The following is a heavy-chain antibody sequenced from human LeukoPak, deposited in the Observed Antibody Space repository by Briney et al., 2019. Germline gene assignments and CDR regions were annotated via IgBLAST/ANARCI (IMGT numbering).Heavy chain of an antibody. CDR3: AKVRVSAAIRGASYFDY. V-gene: IGHV3-30*02. CDR2: IRYDGSNK. Sequence: PGGSLRLSSAASGFTFSSYGMHWVRQAPGKGLEWVAFIRYDGSNKYYADSVKGRFTISRDNSKNTLYLQMNSLRAEDTAVYYRAKVRVSAAIRGASYFDYWGQGTLVTVSS. CDR1: GFTFSSYG. D-gene: IGHD2-2*02. J-gene: IGHJ4*02.